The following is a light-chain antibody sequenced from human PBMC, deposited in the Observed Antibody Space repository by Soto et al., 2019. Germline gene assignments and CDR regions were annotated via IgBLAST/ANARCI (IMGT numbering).Light chain of an antibody. V-gene: IGLV2-14*01. CDR3: NSYTSTYTGV. CDR1: SSDVGGYKY. Sequence: QSVLTQPASVSGSPGQSITISYAETSSDVGGYKYVSWYQQHPGKAPKLMIYEVSNRPSGVSNRFSGSKSGNTASLTISGLQAEDEADYYCNSYTSTYTGVFGTGTKLTVL. J-gene: IGLJ1*01. CDR2: EVS.